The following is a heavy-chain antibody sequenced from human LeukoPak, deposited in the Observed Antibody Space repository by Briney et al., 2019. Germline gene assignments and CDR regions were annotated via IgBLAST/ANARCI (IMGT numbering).Heavy chain of an antibody. V-gene: IGHV4-61*02. CDR2: IYTSGST. CDR3: AREGSSSFPFDP. CDR1: GGSISSGSYY. Sequence: PSQTLSLTCTVSGGSISSGSYYWSWIRQPAGKGLEWIGRIYTSGSTNYNPSLKSRVTISVDTSKNQFSLKLSSVTAADTAVYYCAREGSSSFPFDPWGQGTLVTVSS. D-gene: IGHD6-13*01. J-gene: IGHJ5*02.